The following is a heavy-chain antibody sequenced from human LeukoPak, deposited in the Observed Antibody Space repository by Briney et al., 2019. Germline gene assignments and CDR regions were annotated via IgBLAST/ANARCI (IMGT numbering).Heavy chain of an antibody. CDR3: ATYMVRGVITDAFDI. V-gene: IGHV1-24*01. Sequence: GASVKVSCKVSGYTLTELSMHWVRQAPGKGLEWMGGFDPEDGETIYAQKFQGRVTMTEDTSTDTAYMELSSLRSEDTAVYYCATYMVRGVITDAFDIWGQGTMVTVSS. D-gene: IGHD3-10*01. CDR1: GYTLTELS. CDR2: FDPEDGET. J-gene: IGHJ3*02.